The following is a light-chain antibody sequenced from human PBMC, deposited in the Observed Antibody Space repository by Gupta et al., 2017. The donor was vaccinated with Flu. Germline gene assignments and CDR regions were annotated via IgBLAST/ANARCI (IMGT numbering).Light chain of an antibody. CDR2: STN. J-gene: IGLJ3*02. Sequence: TVTLTCGLSSGSVSTSYYPSWYQQTPGQATRTLIYSTNTRSSGVPDRFSGSILGNKAALTITGAQADDESDYYCVLYMGSGIWVFGGGTKLTVL. CDR1: SGSVSTSYY. CDR3: VLYMGSGIWV. V-gene: IGLV8-61*01.